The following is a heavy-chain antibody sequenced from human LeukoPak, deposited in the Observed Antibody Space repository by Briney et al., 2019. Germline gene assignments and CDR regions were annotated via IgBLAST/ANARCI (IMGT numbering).Heavy chain of an antibody. CDR3: ARVRYDTSGYHNAFDI. J-gene: IGHJ3*02. D-gene: IGHD3-22*01. Sequence: PGGSLRLSCAASGFIFDEYGMSWVRQAPGKGLEWVSGINWNGANTGYGDSVKVLFTISRDKAKNSLHPQMSSLRDEDTAMYHCARVRYDTSGYHNAFDIWGQGTMVTVSS. CDR2: INWNGANT. CDR1: GFIFDEYG. V-gene: IGHV3-20*01.